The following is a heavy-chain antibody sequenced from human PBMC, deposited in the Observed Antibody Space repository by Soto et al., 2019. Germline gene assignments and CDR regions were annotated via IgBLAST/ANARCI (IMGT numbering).Heavy chain of an antibody. V-gene: IGHV3-23*01. CDR1: GFTFSSYA. Sequence: GGSLRLSCAASGFTFSSYAMSWVRQAPGKGLEWVSAISGSGGSTYYADSVKGRFTISRDNSKNTLYLQMNSLRAEDTAVYYCAKARSPYSSSWDNQNAWGMDVWGQGTTVTVSS. D-gene: IGHD6-13*01. CDR3: AKARSPYSSSWDNQNAWGMDV. J-gene: IGHJ6*02. CDR2: ISGSGGST.